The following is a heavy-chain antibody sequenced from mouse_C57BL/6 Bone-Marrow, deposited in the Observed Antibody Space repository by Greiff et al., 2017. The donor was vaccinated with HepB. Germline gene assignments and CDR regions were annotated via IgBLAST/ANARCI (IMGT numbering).Heavy chain of an antibody. Sequence: VQLQQSGPELVKPGDSVKISCKASGYSFTGYFMNWVMQSHGKSLEWIGRINPYNGDTFYNQKFKGKATLTVDKSSSTAHMELRSLTSEDSAVYFCARNLYYSNYWVYAMDYWGQGTSVTVSS. V-gene: IGHV1-20*01. CDR2: INPYNGDT. D-gene: IGHD2-5*01. CDR1: GYSFTGYF. J-gene: IGHJ4*01. CDR3: ARNLYYSNYWVYAMDY.